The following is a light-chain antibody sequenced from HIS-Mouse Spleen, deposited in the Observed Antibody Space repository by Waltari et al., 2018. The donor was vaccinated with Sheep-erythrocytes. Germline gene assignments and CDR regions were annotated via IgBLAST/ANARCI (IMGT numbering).Light chain of an antibody. Sequence: QSALTQPRSVSGSPGQSVTLSCTGTSSDVGGYHYVSWYQQHPGKAPKLMIYDVSKRPSGVPDRFSGSKSGNTASLTISGLQAEDEADYYCCSYAGSYNHVFATGTKVTVL. CDR3: CSYAGSYNHV. CDR1: SSDVGGYHY. J-gene: IGLJ1*01. CDR2: DVS. V-gene: IGLV2-11*01.